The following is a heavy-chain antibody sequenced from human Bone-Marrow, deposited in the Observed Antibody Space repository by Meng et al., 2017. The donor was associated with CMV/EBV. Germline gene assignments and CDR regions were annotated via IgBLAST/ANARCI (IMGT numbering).Heavy chain of an antibody. V-gene: IGHV4-31*03. D-gene: IGHD3-10*01. CDR2: IYYSGST. CDR1: GGSVSSGSYY. J-gene: IGHJ4*02. CDR3: ARVFIGGEDFFDY. Sequence: QVKLQESGPGLVKPSETLSLTCTVSGGSVSSGSYYWNWIRQPPGKGLEWIGYIYYSGSTYYNPSLKSRVTISVDTSKNQFSLKLSSVTAADTAVYYCARVFIGGEDFFDYWGQGTLVTVSS.